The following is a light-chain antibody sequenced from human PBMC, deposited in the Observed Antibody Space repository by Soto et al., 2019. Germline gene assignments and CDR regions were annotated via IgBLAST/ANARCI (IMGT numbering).Light chain of an antibody. V-gene: IGLV2-14*01. Sequence: QSALTQPASVSGSPGQSITISCTGTYSDVGGYNYVSWYQHHPGKAPQLLIFEVSYRPSGVSPRFSGSKSANTASLTISGLRAEDAADYYCCSYTTSGTNVFGPGTKLTVL. J-gene: IGLJ1*01. CDR2: EVS. CDR3: CSYTTSGTNV. CDR1: YSDVGGYNY.